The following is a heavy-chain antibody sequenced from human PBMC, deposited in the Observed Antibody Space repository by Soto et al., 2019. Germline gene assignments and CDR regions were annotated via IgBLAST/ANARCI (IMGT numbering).Heavy chain of an antibody. CDR1: GDSVSSNSAA. CDR3: ARTLRRKGIAMNYYYYGMDV. Sequence: PSQTLSLTCAISGDSVSSNSAAWNWIRQSPSRGLEWLGRTYYRSKWYNDYAVSVKSRITINPDTSKNQFSLQLNSVTPEDTAVYYCARTLRRKGIAMNYYYYGMDVWGQGTTVTVSS. D-gene: IGHD6-13*01. J-gene: IGHJ6*02. V-gene: IGHV6-1*01. CDR2: TYYRSKWYN.